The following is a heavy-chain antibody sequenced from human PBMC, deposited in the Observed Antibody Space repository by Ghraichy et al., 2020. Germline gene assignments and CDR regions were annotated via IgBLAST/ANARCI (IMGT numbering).Heavy chain of an antibody. J-gene: IGHJ2*01. CDR2: TYHRSRWYT. D-gene: IGHD3-3*01. V-gene: IGHV6-1*01. CDR3: VRTEWLDYFDL. Sequence: LSCAISGDSVSSDTASWNWIRQSPSGGLEWLGRTYHRSRWYTDYAVSVKSRMIINPDTSNNQLSLQLSSVTPEDTAVYYCVRTEWLDYFDLWGRGTLVTVSS. CDR1: GDSVSSDTAS.